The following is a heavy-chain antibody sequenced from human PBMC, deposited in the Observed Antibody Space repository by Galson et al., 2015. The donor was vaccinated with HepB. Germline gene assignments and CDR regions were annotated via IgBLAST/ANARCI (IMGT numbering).Heavy chain of an antibody. CDR3: TRSSTTRDFDY. CDR2: TRNRGNSYST. D-gene: IGHD1-1*01. V-gene: IGHV3-72*01. J-gene: IGHJ4*02. Sequence: SLRLSCAVSGFTFSGHHMDWVRQAPGKGLEWVGRTRNRGNSYSTEYAASVKGRFTVSRDDSQNSLYLQMNSLTTEDTAVYFCTRSSTTRDFDYWGQGTLVTVSS. CDR1: GFTFSGHH.